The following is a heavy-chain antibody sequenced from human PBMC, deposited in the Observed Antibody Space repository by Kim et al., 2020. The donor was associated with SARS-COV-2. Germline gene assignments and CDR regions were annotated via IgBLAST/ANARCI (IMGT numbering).Heavy chain of an antibody. CDR1: GGSISSSSYY. CDR2: IYYSWST. D-gene: IGHD3-10*01. V-gene: IGHV4-39*01. J-gene: IGHJ3*01. CDR3: ARPVAYYGSDHPGYAF. Sequence: SETLSLTCTVSGGSISSSSYYWGWIRQPPGKGLEWIGSIYYSWSTYYNPSLKSRVTISVDTSKNQFSLKLSSVTAADTAVYYCARPVAYYGSDHPGYAF.